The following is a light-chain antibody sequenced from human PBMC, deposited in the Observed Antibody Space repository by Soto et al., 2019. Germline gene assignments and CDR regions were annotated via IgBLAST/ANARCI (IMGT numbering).Light chain of an antibody. CDR2: AAS. CDR3: LQYNASPWT. CDR1: QTINSW. V-gene: IGKV1-5*01. Sequence: DNQITLSPYALSGSVGDRVRITCRASQTINSWLAWYQQKPGKAPKVLIYAASNLESGVPSRFSGSGSRTEFTLAISSLQPDDFATYYCLQYNASPWTFGQGTKVDIK. J-gene: IGKJ1*01.